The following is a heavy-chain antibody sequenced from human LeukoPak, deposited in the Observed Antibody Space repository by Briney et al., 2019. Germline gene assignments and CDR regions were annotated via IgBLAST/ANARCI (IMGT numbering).Heavy chain of an antibody. J-gene: IGHJ4*02. CDR3: ARLPIY. V-gene: IGHV3-53*05. CDR2: IYIDGNT. Sequence: GGSLRLSCAVSGFTVNSNYMSWVRQAPGKGLEWVSVIYIDGNTYYADSVKGRFTISRDTSKNTLYLQMNSLTPEDTAVYYCARLPIYWGQGTLVTVSS. CDR1: GFTVNSNY.